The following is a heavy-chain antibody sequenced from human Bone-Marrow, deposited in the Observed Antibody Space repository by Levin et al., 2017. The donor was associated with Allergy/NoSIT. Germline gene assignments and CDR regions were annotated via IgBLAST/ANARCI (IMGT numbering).Heavy chain of an antibody. Sequence: GGSLRLSCAASGFPFSSYAIHWVRQAPGKGLEWVAVVSYDGSNKYYTDSVQGRFIISRDNSDNALYLQMNSLRTEDTAIYYCARGDPYKRYVWGSHRPQADDYYGMDVWGQGTTVTVSS. CDR2: VSYDGSNK. CDR1: GFPFSSYA. D-gene: IGHD3-16*02. V-gene: IGHV3-30-3*01. CDR3: ARGDPYKRYVWGSHRPQADDYYGMDV. J-gene: IGHJ6*02.